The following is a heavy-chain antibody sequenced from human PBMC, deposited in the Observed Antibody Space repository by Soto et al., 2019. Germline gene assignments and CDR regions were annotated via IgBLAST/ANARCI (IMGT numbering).Heavy chain of an antibody. CDR3: ARGPVGGITKEGYFAH. D-gene: IGHD3-9*01. V-gene: IGHV4-34*02. CDR2: ISQSGTI. Sequence: QVQLQQWGAGLLKPSETLSLTCAVYGGSFSGYYWNWIRQPPGKGLEWIGEISQSGTINYNPSLKSRVPLSVPASKSQSSLRLTSVTAAAPAVYYCARGPVGGITKEGYFAHWGQGSLLTVSS. CDR1: GGSFSGYY. J-gene: IGHJ4*02.